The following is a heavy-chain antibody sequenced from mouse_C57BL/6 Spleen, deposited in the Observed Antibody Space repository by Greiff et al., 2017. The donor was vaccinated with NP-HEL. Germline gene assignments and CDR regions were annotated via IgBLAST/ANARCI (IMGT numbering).Heavy chain of an antibody. Sequence: DVKLVESGGGLVKPGGSLKLSCAASGFTFSDYGMHWVRQAPEKGLEWVAYISSGSSTIYYADTVKGRFTISRDNAKNTLFLQMTSLRSEDTAMYYCARFDWDWYFDVWGTGTTVTVSS. J-gene: IGHJ1*03. V-gene: IGHV5-17*01. CDR2: ISSGSSTI. CDR3: ARFDWDWYFDV. CDR1: GFTFSDYG. D-gene: IGHD4-1*01.